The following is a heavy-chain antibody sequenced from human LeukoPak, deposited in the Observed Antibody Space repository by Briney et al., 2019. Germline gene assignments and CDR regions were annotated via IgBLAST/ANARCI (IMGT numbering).Heavy chain of an antibody. D-gene: IGHD3-10*01. Sequence: SETLSLTCAVYGGSVSGYYWSWISQPRGKGLEWIGEINHSGSTNYNPSLKSRVTISVDTSKNQFSLKLSSVTAADTAVYYCARGSTSGHWGQGTLVTVSS. CDR1: GGSVSGYY. CDR3: ARGSTSGH. J-gene: IGHJ4*02. V-gene: IGHV4-34*01. CDR2: INHSGST.